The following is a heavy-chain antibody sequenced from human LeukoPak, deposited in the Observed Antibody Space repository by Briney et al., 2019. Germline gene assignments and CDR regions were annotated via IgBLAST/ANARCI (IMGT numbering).Heavy chain of an antibody. CDR3: ATTASYSYFDY. CDR1: GFPFSSYA. Sequence: PGGSLRLSCSASGFPFSSYAMHWVRQAPGKGLEYVSAISDSGGSTYYADSVKGRFTISRDNSKNTLYLQMSSLRAEDTAAYYCATTASYSYFDYWGQGALVTVSS. CDR2: ISDSGGST. D-gene: IGHD2-21*01. V-gene: IGHV3-64D*09. J-gene: IGHJ4*02.